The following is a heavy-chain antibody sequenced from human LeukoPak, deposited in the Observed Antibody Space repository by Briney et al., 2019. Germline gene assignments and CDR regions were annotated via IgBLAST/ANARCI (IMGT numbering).Heavy chain of an antibody. D-gene: IGHD6-13*01. V-gene: IGHV3-21*01. CDR2: ISSSSSYI. J-gene: IGHJ4*02. CDR1: GFTFSSYS. Sequence: PGGSPRLSCAASGFTFSSYSMNWVRQAPGKGLEWVSSISSSSSYIYYADSVKGRFTISRDNAKNSLYLQMNSLRAEDTAVYYCARVGASSIAAAGLFDYWGQGTLVTVSS. CDR3: ARVGASSIAAAGLFDY.